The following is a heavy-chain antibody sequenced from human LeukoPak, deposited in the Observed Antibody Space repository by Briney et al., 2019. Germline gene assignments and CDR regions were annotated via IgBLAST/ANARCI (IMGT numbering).Heavy chain of an antibody. Sequence: GGSLRLSCAASGVTFSNHAMSWIRQAPGKGLEWVSGITGSGGSTYHAESVKGRFTISRDNSKNTLYLEMNSLRAEDTAVYFCATRPASETYFAVFDYWGQGTLVTVST. CDR2: ITGSGGST. D-gene: IGHD1-26*01. V-gene: IGHV3-23*01. CDR1: GVTFSNHA. CDR3: ATRPASETYFAVFDY. J-gene: IGHJ4*02.